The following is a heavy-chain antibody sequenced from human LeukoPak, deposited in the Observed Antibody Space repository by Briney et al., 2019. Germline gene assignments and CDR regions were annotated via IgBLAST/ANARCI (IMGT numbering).Heavy chain of an antibody. CDR3: ARDPRFWGSLRGVFDY. CDR2: IYYSGST. CDR1: GGSISSYY. J-gene: IGHJ4*02. Sequence: NPSETLSLTCTVSGGSISSYYWSWIRQPPGKGLEWIGYIYYSGSTNYNPSLKSRVTISVDTSKNQFSLKLSSVTAADTAVYYCARDPRFWGSLRGVFDYWGQGTLVTVSS. D-gene: IGHD3-16*01. V-gene: IGHV4-59*12.